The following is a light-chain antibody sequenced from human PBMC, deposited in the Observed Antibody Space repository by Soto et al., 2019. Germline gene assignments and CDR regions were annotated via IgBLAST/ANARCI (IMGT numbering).Light chain of an antibody. V-gene: IGKV1-9*01. J-gene: IGKJ5*01. CDR2: AAS. CDR3: QQYDNLPIT. CDR1: QGISSF. Sequence: IQLTQSPSSLSASVGDRVTITCRASQGISSFLAWYQQKPGKAPQLLIYAASTLQSGVPSRFSGSGSGTDFTLSISSLQPEDIATYYCQQYDNLPITFGQGTRLEIK.